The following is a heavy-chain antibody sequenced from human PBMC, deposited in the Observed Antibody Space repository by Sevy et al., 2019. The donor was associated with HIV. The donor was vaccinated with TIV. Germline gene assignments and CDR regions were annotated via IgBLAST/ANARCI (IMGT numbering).Heavy chain of an antibody. Sequence: GGSLRLSCAASGFTFSRYWMSWVRQAPGKGLEWVANIKQDGSEKYYVDSVKGRFTISRDNAKKSLFVQLNSLRAEDTAVYYCARNRDDSRCFGMDVWGQGTTVTVSS. V-gene: IGHV3-7*01. J-gene: IGHJ6*02. CDR3: ARNRDDSRCFGMDV. CDR2: IKQDGSEK. D-gene: IGHD3-3*01. CDR1: GFTFSRYW.